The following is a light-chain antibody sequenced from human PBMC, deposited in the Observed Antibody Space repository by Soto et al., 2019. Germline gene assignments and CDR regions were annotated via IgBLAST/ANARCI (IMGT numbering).Light chain of an antibody. CDR3: QQYGGSPLYT. J-gene: IGKJ2*01. CDR2: GAS. CDR1: QSVSSSH. Sequence: DIVLTQSPGTLSLSPGEGATLSCRASQSVSSSHLAWYQQKPGQAPRLVIYGASSSATGIPDRFSGSGSGTDFTLTISRLEPADFAVYYCQQYGGSPLYTFGQGTTLEIK. V-gene: IGKV3-20*01.